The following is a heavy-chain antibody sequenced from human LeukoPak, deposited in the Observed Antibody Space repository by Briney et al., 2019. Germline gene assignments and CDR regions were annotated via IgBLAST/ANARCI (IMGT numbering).Heavy chain of an antibody. Sequence: PGRSLRLSCAASGFTFSSYGMHWVRQAPGKGLEGVAVICYDGSNKYYADSVKGRFTISTDNSNNTLYLQMNSLRAEDTAVYYCARDGMVRGREAWFDPWGQGTLVTVSS. CDR1: GFTFSSYG. CDR2: ICYDGSNK. D-gene: IGHD3-10*01. CDR3: ARDGMVRGREAWFDP. J-gene: IGHJ5*02. V-gene: IGHV3-33*01.